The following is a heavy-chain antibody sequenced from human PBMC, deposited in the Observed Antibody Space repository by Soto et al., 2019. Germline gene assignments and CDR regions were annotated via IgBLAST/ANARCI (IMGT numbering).Heavy chain of an antibody. CDR2: ISSSSSYI. CDR3: AKEAAAARDPFSI. Sequence: GGSLRLSCAASGFTFSSYSMNWVRQAPGKGLEWVSSISSSSSYIYYADSVKGRFTISRDNAKNSLYLQMNSLRAEDTAVYYFAKEAAAARDPFSIWGQGTSVTGSS. V-gene: IGHV3-21*01. J-gene: IGHJ6*02. CDR1: GFTFSSYS. D-gene: IGHD6-13*01.